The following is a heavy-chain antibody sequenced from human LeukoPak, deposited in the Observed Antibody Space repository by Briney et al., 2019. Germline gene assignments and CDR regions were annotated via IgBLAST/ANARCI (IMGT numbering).Heavy chain of an antibody. J-gene: IGHJ4*02. Sequence: GGSLRLSCAASGFTFDDYGMTWVRQAPGKGLEWVSAINWNGGSTGYADSVKGRFTISRDNAKNSLYLQMNSLRAGDTALYYCARRVYYYDTSPTLLGMGFDYWGQGTLVTVSS. D-gene: IGHD3-22*01. CDR1: GFTFDDYG. CDR3: ARRVYYYDTSPTLLGMGFDY. CDR2: INWNGGST. V-gene: IGHV3-20*04.